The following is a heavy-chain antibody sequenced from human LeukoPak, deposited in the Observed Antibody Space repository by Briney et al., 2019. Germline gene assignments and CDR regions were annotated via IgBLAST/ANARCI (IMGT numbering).Heavy chain of an antibody. J-gene: IGHJ4*02. CDR3: ARDPGGGELSFFDY. V-gene: IGHV4-4*07. D-gene: IGHD3-16*01. CDR2: IYTSGST. CDR1: GGSISSYY. Sequence: SETLSLTCTVSGGSISSYYWSWIRQPAGKGLEWIGRIYTSGSTNYNPSLKSRVTMSVDTSKNQFSLKLSSVTAADTAVYYFARDPGGGELSFFDYWGQGTLVTVSS.